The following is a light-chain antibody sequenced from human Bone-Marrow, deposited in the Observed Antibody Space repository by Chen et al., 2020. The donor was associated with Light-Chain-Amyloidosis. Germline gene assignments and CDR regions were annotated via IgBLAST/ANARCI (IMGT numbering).Light chain of an antibody. J-gene: IGLJ1*01. V-gene: IGLV2-14*01. CDR1: SSDVGTYNF. CDR2: DVS. Sequence: QSALTQPASLSGSPGQSIPIPCTGTSSDVGTYNFVSWYQQHPGKAPKVLIYDVSNRPSGVSNRFSGSKSGNTASLTISGLQAEDEADYYCSSYTTSGTHVFGTGTKVTVL. CDR3: SSYTTSGTHV.